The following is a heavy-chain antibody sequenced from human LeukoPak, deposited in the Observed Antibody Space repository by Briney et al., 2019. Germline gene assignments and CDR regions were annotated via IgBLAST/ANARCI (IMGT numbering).Heavy chain of an antibody. Sequence: SVRVSCTASGGNFSSYAISWVRQAPGQELQWLGGIIPIFGTANYAQKFRGRVTITADKSTSTAYMELSSLRSEDTAVYYCASSDDSSGYYSRYYFDYWGQGTLVTVSS. D-gene: IGHD3-22*01. V-gene: IGHV1-69*06. CDR2: IIPIFGTA. J-gene: IGHJ4*02. CDR1: GGNFSSYA. CDR3: ASSDDSSGYYSRYYFDY.